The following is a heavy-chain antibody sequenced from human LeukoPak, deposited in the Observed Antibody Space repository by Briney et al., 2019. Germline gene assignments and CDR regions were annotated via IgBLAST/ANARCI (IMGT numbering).Heavy chain of an antibody. D-gene: IGHD3-22*01. CDR2: INPNSGGT. V-gene: IGHV1-2*02. CDR3: ARDYESSGYDPMYYYYGMDV. CDR1: GYTFTGYY. Sequence: ASVKVSCKASGYTFTGYYMHWVRQAPGQGLEWMGWINPNSGGTNYAQKFQGRVTMTRDTSISTAYMELSRLRSDDTAVYYCARDYESSGYDPMYYYYGMDVWGQGTTVTVS. J-gene: IGHJ6*02.